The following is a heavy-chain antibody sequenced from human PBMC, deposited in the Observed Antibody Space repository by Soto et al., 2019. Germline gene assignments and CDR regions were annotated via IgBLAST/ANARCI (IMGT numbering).Heavy chain of an antibody. CDR3: ARDRYYYDSRGYYPLGY. Sequence: QVQLVQSGAEVKKPGSSVKVSCKASGGTFSSYTISWVRQAPGQGLEWMGRIIPILGIANYAQKFQGRVTITADKSTSTAYMELSSLRSEDTAVYYCARDRYYYDSRGYYPLGYWGQGTLVTVSS. J-gene: IGHJ4*02. CDR2: IIPILGIA. D-gene: IGHD3-22*01. CDR1: GGTFSSYT. V-gene: IGHV1-69*08.